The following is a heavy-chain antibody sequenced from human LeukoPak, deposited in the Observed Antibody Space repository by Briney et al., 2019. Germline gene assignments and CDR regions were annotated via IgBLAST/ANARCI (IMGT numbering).Heavy chain of an antibody. CDR2: ISSRGRTI. CDR3: ARDLFSSSF. Sequence: PGGSLRLSCAASGFTLSDYHMSWIRQAPGKGLEWVSYISSRGRTIYYADSVKGRFTISRDNTKNSLYLQMNSLRAEDTAVYYCARDLFSSSFWGQGTLVTVSS. CDR1: GFTLSDYH. J-gene: IGHJ4*02. D-gene: IGHD6-13*01. V-gene: IGHV3-11*04.